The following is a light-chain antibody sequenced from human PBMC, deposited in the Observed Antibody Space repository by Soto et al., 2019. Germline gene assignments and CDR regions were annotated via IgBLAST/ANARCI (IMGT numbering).Light chain of an antibody. CDR3: ISYRTSTSLEYV. CDR1: SSDVGGYNY. Sequence: QSALTQPASVSGSPGQSITISCTGTSSDVGGYNYVSWYQQHPGRAPKLMIFDVSNRPSGVSNRFSGSKSGNTASLTISGLQAEDEADYYCISYRTSTSLEYVFGTGTKVTVL. V-gene: IGLV2-14*03. J-gene: IGLJ1*01. CDR2: DVS.